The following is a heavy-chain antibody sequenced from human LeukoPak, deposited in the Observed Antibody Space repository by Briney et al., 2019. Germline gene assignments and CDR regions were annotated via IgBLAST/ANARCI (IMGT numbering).Heavy chain of an antibody. Sequence: PSETLSLTCTVSGGSISSSNYYWGWIRQPPGKGLEGIGSIYYTGSTYYNPSLKSRVTISVDTSKNQFSLRLTSVTAADTAMYYCARADFWNSFDSWGQGTLVTVSS. CDR1: GGSISSSNYY. CDR3: ARADFWNSFDS. J-gene: IGHJ4*02. CDR2: IYYTGST. D-gene: IGHD3-3*01. V-gene: IGHV4-39*01.